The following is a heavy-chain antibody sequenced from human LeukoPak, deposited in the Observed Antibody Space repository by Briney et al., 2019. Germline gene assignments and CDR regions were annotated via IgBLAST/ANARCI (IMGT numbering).Heavy chain of an antibody. CDR3: ARGARPVAMRNYFDY. D-gene: IGHD2-2*01. V-gene: IGHV3-11*01. CDR1: GFIFSDYY. J-gene: IGHJ4*02. Sequence: GGSLRLSCAVSGFIFSDYYMSWIRQAPGKGLEWVAYIGSSGSTIYYADSVKGRFTISRDNAKKSLYLQMSSLRAEDTAVYYCARGARPVAMRNYFDYWGQGTLVTVSS. CDR2: IGSSGSTI.